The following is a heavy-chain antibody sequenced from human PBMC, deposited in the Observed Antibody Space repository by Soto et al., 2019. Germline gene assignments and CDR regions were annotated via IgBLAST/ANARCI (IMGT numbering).Heavy chain of an antibody. CDR3: VRGDGDYSDGNGYLGRH. CDR2: IKSDGSWA. Sequence: EVQLVESGGGLVQPGGSLRLSCTASGFTFSSYWMHWVRQAPGKGLEWVSRIKSDGSWALYADSMEGRLTISRDNAKNTLDLQMNSLRAEDTAVYYCVRGDGDYSDGNGYLGRHWGQGTLVTVSS. V-gene: IGHV3-74*01. CDR1: GFTFSSYW. D-gene: IGHD3-22*01. J-gene: IGHJ4*02.